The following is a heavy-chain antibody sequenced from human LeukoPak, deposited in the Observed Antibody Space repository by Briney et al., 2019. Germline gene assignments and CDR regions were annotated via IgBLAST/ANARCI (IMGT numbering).Heavy chain of an antibody. J-gene: IGHJ4*02. CDR2: IYSGGST. Sequence: GGSLRLSCAASGFTVSSNYMSWVRQAPGKGLEWVSVIYSGGSTYYADSVKGRFTISRDNSKNTLYLQMNSLRAEDTVVYYCARGYYYDSSGYFSFDYWGQGTLVTVSS. CDR3: ARGYYYDSSGYFSFDY. V-gene: IGHV3-53*01. CDR1: GFTVSSNY. D-gene: IGHD3-22*01.